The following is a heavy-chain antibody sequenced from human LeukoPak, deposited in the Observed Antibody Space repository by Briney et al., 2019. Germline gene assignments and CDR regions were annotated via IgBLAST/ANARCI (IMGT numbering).Heavy chain of an antibody. CDR2: IIPIFGTA. J-gene: IGHJ4*02. CDR1: GGTFSSYA. CDR3: ARETSAAPDY. Sequence: GASVKVSCKASGGTFSSYAISWVRQAPGQGLEWMGGIIPIFGTANYAQKFQGRVTMTRDTSISTAYMELSRLRSDDTAVYYCARETSAAPDYWGQGTLVTVSS. D-gene: IGHD4-11*01. V-gene: IGHV1-69*05.